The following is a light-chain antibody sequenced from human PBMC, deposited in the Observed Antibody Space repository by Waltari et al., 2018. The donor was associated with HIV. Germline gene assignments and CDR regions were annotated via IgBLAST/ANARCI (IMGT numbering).Light chain of an antibody. Sequence: QSALTQPPSASASLGQSVTISCTGSRSHIRAYDSVSWFQQHPSNAPKLLLYEVSKRPSGVPDRFSGSRSGETAFLSVSGLQPDDTAGYFCSSYGDNIRVLFGGGTNLTVL. CDR2: EVS. CDR1: RSHIRAYDS. V-gene: IGLV2-8*01. CDR3: SSYGDNIRVL. J-gene: IGLJ2*01.